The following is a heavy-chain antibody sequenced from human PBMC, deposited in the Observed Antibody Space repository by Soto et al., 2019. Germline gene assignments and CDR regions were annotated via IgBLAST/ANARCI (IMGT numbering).Heavy chain of an antibody. CDR3: ATIQLWMPLYFDY. CDR1: GGTFSSYA. Sequence: ASVKVSCKASGGTFSSYAISWVRQAPGQGLEWMGGIIPIFGTANYAQKFQGRVTITAGKSTSTAYMELSSLRSEDTAVYYCATIQLWMPLYFDYWGQGTLVTVSS. D-gene: IGHD5-18*01. V-gene: IGHV1-69*06. J-gene: IGHJ4*02. CDR2: IIPIFGTA.